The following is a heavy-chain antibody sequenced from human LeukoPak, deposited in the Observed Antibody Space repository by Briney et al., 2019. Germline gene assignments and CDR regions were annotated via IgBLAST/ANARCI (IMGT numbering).Heavy chain of an antibody. CDR1: GYTFTSYA. Sequence: ASVKVSCTASGYTFTSYAMHWVRQAPGQRLEWMGWINAGNGNTKYSQKFQGRVTITRDTSASTAYMELSSLRSEDTAVYYCARFRPYCSSTSCYRYWYFDLWGRGTLVTVS. V-gene: IGHV1-3*01. J-gene: IGHJ2*01. D-gene: IGHD2-2*01. CDR2: INAGNGNT. CDR3: ARFRPYCSSTSCYRYWYFDL.